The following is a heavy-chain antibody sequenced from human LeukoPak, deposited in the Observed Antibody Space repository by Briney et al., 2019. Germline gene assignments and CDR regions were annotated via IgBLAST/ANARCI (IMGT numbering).Heavy chain of an antibody. J-gene: IGHJ4*02. D-gene: IGHD3-10*01. CDR3: ARVGGSGSYRVDY. Sequence: GGSLRLSCAASGFTFSSYAMSWVRQAPGEELEWVSAISGSGGYTYYADSVKGRFTISRDNAKNSLYLQMNSLRAEDTAVYYCARVGGSGSYRVDYWGQGTLVTVSS. CDR1: GFTFSSYA. V-gene: IGHV3-23*01. CDR2: ISGSGGYT.